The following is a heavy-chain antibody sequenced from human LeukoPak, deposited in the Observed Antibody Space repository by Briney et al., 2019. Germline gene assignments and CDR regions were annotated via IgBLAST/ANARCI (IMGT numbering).Heavy chain of an antibody. CDR2: ISSGGGAT. CDR1: GFTFNNYA. D-gene: IGHD3-22*01. CDR3: AKGGLYYYDY. Sequence: GGSLRLSCAASGFTFNNYAMTWVRQAPGTGLEWVSSISSGGGATYYAGSVKGRFTISRDNSKNTVFLQMNSLRAEDTAVYHCAKGGLYYYDYWGQGTTVTVSS. V-gene: IGHV3-23*01. J-gene: IGHJ4*03.